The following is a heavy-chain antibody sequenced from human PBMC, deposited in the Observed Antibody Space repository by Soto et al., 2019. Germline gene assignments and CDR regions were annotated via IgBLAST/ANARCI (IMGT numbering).Heavy chain of an antibody. CDR2: IYYSGST. D-gene: IGHD3-22*01. V-gene: IGHV4-30-4*01. CDR1: GGSTSSGDYY. J-gene: IGHJ5*02. Sequence: SETLSLTCTVSGGSTSSGDYYWSWIRQPPGKGLEWIGYIYYSGSTYYNPSLKSRVTISVDTSKNQFSLKLSSVTAADTAVYYCARAPIGGVVVTPGWFDPWGQGTLVTVSS. CDR3: ARAPIGGVVVTPGWFDP.